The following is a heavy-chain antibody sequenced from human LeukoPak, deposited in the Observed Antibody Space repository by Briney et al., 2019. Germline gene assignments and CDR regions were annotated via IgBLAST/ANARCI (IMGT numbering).Heavy chain of an antibody. D-gene: IGHD6-19*01. Sequence: PGGSLRLSCAASGFTFSSYWMHWVRQAPGKGLVWVSRITSDGSSTSYADSVKGRFTFSRDNAKNTLYLQMNSLRAEDTAVYYCARRGAVAGRYYFDYWGQGILVTVSS. CDR1: GFTFSSYW. CDR3: ARRGAVAGRYYFDY. CDR2: ITSDGSST. J-gene: IGHJ4*02. V-gene: IGHV3-74*01.